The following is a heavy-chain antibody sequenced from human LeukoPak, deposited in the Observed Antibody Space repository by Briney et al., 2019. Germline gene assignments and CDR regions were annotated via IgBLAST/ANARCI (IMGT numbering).Heavy chain of an antibody. CDR1: GFTFSSYS. J-gene: IGHJ4*02. D-gene: IGHD3-3*01. V-gene: IGHV3-21*01. CDR3: AREGTYYDFWSGSSDY. CDR2: ISSSSSYI. Sequence: GGSLRLSCAASGFTFSSYSMNWVRQAPGKGLEWVSSISSSSSYIYYADSVKGRFTISRDNAKNSLYLQMNSLRAEDTAVYYCAREGTYYDFWSGSSDYWGRGTLVTVSS.